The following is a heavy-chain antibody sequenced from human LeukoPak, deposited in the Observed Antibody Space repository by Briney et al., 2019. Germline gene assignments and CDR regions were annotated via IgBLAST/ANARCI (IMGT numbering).Heavy chain of an antibody. CDR1: GFTFSGHW. CDR3: ARSDWFDP. J-gene: IGHJ5*02. CDR2: SKSDGSST. V-gene: IGHV3-74*01. Sequence: GGSLRLSCAASGFTFSGHWMHWVRQVPGKGLVGVSRSKSDGSSTSYADSVKGRFTISRDNAKNTLYLQMNSLRVEDTAVYYCARSDWFDPWGQGTLVIVSS.